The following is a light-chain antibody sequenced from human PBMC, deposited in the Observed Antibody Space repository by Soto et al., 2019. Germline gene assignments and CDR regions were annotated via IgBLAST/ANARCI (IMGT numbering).Light chain of an antibody. V-gene: IGLV2-8*01. CDR1: SSDVGAFNF. Sequence: QSVLTQPPSASGSPGQSVTISCTGTSSDVGAFNFVSWYQQHPGKAPKLMIYEITKRPSGVPDRFSASKSGNTASLTVSGLQAEDEADYYCSSYAGSSAVVFGGGTKLTVL. CDR3: SSYAGSSAVV. CDR2: EIT. J-gene: IGLJ2*01.